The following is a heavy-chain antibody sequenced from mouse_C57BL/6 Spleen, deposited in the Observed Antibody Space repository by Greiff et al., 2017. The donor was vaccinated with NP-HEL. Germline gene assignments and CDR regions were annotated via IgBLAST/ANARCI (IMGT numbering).Heavy chain of an antibody. J-gene: IGHJ1*03. CDR2: ISYDGSN. Sequence: EVKLMESGPGLVKPSQSLSLTCSVTGYSITSGYYWNWIRQFPGNKLEWMGYISYDGSNNYNPSLKNRISITRDTSKNQFFLKLNSVTTEDTATYYCARGGYGSSYWYFDVWGTGTTVTVSS. V-gene: IGHV3-6*01. CDR1: GYSITSGYY. D-gene: IGHD1-1*01. CDR3: ARGGYGSSYWYFDV.